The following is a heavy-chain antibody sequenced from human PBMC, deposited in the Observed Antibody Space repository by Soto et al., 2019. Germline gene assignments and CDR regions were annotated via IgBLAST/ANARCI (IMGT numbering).Heavy chain of an antibody. CDR3: ASSPFDY. CDR2: INHSGST. J-gene: IGHJ4*02. V-gene: IGHV4-34*01. CDR1: GGSFSGYY. Sequence: QVQLQQWGAGLLKPSETLSLTCAVYGGSFSGYYWSWIRQPPGKGLEWIGEINHSGSTNYNPSRKRRVTISVDTSKNQFSLKLSSVTAADTAVYYCASSPFDYWGQGTLVTVSS.